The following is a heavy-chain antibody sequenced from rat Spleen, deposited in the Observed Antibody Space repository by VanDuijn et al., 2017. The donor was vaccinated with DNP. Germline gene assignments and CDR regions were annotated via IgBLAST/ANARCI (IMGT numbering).Heavy chain of an antibody. CDR3: VRWVRALDY. Sequence: EVQLQESGPGLVKPSQSLPLTCSVTGYSITSDYWGWIRKFPGNKMEWIGHITYSGSTAYNPSLKSRISITRDTSKNQFFLQLNSVITEDTATYYCVRWVRALDYWGQGVMVTVSS. V-gene: IGHV3-1*01. CDR1: GYSITSDY. CDR2: ITYSGST. D-gene: IGHD4-1*01. J-gene: IGHJ2*01.